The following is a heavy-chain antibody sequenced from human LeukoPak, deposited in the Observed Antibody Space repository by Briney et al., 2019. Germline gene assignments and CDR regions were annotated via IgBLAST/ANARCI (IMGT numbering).Heavy chain of an antibody. D-gene: IGHD3-10*01. CDR3: ARDRYYGSGSWGYYYGMDV. J-gene: IGHJ6*02. V-gene: IGHV4-30-2*01. Sequence: PSETLSLTCTVSGGSISSGGYYWSWIRQPPGKGLEWIGYIYHSGSTYYNPSLKSRVTISVDRSKSQFSLKLSSVTAADTAVYYCARDRYYGSGSWGYYYGMDVWGQGTTVTVSS. CDR2: IYHSGST. CDR1: GGSISSGGYY.